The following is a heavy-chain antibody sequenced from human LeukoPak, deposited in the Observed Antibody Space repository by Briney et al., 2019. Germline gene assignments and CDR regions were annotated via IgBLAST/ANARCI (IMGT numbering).Heavy chain of an antibody. CDR2: IYYSGST. Sequence: PSETLSLTCAVSGYSISSGYYWGWIRQPPGKGLEWIGYIYYSGSTYYNPSLKSRVTMSVDTSKNQFSLKLSSGTAADTAVYYCARGGAARSVAFDIWGQGTMVTVSS. V-gene: IGHV4-38-2*01. D-gene: IGHD2-15*01. CDR3: ARGGAARSVAFDI. CDR1: GYSISSGYY. J-gene: IGHJ3*02.